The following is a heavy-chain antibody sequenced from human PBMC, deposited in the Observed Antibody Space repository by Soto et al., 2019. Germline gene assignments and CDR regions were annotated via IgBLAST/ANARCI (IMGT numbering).Heavy chain of an antibody. CDR3: ARDLKRGAASLAMDV. J-gene: IGHJ6*02. D-gene: IGHD6-13*01. Sequence: AGGSLRLSCAASGFTFHYYWMTWVRQAPGKGLEWVANVKPDSVKGRVTVSRDSAKNSVYLQMNSLRIEDTAVYYCARDLKRGAASLAMDVWGQGXTVTVYS. CDR1: GFTFHYYW. V-gene: IGHV3-7*03. CDR2: VKP.